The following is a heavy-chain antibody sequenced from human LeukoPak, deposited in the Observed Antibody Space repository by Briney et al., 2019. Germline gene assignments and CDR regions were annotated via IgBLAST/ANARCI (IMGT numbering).Heavy chain of an antibody. V-gene: IGHV3-11*04. J-gene: IGHJ6*03. CDR3: ARSSAAAVYYYMDV. CDR2: ISPSGTVI. CDR1: GFTFTDYY. Sequence: GGSLRLSCSASGFTFTDYYMSWIRQAPGKGLEWVSYISPSGTVIYYADSVKGRFTISRDNAKNSLYLQMNSLRAEDTAVYYCARSSAAAVYYYMDVWGKGTTVTVSS. D-gene: IGHD2-2*01.